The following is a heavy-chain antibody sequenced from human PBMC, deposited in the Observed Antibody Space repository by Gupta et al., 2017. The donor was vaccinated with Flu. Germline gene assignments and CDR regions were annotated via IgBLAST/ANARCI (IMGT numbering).Heavy chain of an antibody. CDR2: IYYSGDT. J-gene: IGHJ4*01. Sequence: QPQLQESGPGLVKPSETLSLTCTGSYDSISISSYYWGWIRQPPGKGLEWIGSIYYSGDTYYNPSLKSRVIISVDTSKNQFSLKVTSVTAADTAMYYCARHDYGGNSATSYFDFWGQGTLVTVSP. V-gene: IGHV4-39*01. CDR1: YDSISISSYY. D-gene: IGHD4-23*01. CDR3: ARHDYGGNSATSYFDF.